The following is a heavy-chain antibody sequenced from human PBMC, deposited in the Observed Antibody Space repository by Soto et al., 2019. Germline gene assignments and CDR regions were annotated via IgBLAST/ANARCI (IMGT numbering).Heavy chain of an antibody. CDR1: GYIFTGYY. D-gene: IGHD6-19*01. Sequence: ASVKVSCKASGYIFTGYYMHWVRQAPGQGLERMGWINPNSGDTNYTQKFQGWVTMTRDTSISTAYMELSRLRSDDTAVYYCATSRISIAVAGETEYYFDYWGQGTPVTVSS. V-gene: IGHV1-2*04. CDR3: ATSRISIAVAGETEYYFDY. J-gene: IGHJ4*02. CDR2: INPNSGDT.